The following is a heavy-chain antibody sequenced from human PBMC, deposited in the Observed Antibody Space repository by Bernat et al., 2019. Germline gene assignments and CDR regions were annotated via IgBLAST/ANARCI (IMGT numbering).Heavy chain of an antibody. D-gene: IGHD5-18*01. J-gene: IGHJ4*02. CDR3: AKGGIQLFDY. CDR1: GFTFSIYG. CDR2: ISYDGSNK. V-gene: IGHV3-30*18. Sequence: QVQLVESGGGVVQPGRSLRLSCAASGFTFSIYGMHWVRQAPGKGLEWVAVISYDGSNKYYADSVKGRFTISRDNSKNTLYLQMNSLRAEDTAVYYCAKGGIQLFDYWGQGTLVTVSS.